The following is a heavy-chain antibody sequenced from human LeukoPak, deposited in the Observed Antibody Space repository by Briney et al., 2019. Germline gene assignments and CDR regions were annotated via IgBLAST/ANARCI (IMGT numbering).Heavy chain of an antibody. CDR2: IYYSGST. V-gene: IGHV4-31*03. CDR3: AKTQLELSALDY. CDR1: GGSISSSYYY. Sequence: TLSLTCTVSGGSISSSYYYWGWIRQHPGKGLEWIGYIYYSGSTYYNPSLKSRVTISVDTSKNQFSLELSSVTAAGTAVYYCAKTQLELSALDYWGQGTLVTVSS. J-gene: IGHJ4*02. D-gene: IGHD1-1*01.